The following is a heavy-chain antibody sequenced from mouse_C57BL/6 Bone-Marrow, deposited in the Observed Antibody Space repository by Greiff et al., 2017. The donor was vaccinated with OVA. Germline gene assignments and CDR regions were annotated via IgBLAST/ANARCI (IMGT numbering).Heavy chain of an antibody. J-gene: IGHJ4*01. Sequence: QVQLKQPGAELVKPGASVKLSCKASGYTFTSYWMHWVKQRPGQGLEWIGMIHHNSGSTNYNEKFKSKATLTVDKSSSTAYMQLSSLTSEDSAGDYCARGAQGYAMDYWGQGTSVTVSS. CDR1: GYTFTSYW. V-gene: IGHV1-64*01. CDR3: ARGAQGYAMDY. CDR2: IHHNSGST.